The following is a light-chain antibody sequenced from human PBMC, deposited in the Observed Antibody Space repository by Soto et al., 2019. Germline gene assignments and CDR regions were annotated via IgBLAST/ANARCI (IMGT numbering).Light chain of an antibody. CDR3: EQYNFYYT. Sequence: DIQMTQSPSTLSASVGDRVTITCRASQSISSWLAWYQQKPGKAPKLLLYKASSLESGVPSRYSGSGSEIEFTLSISSVQPDEFACYCCEQYNFYYTSGQGTELEIK. J-gene: IGKJ2*01. CDR1: QSISSW. CDR2: KAS. V-gene: IGKV1-5*03.